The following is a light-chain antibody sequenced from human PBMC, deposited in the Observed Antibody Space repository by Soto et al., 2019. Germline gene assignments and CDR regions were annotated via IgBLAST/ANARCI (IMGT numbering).Light chain of an antibody. CDR1: SGHSDYG. J-gene: IGLJ3*02. Sequence: QSVLTQSPSASASLGASVKLTCTLSSGHSDYGIAWHQQQPDKGPRYLMKLNRDGSHNEGAGIPDRFSGSSSGAERYLIISSLQSDDEADYSCQTWDTVVVFGGGTTLTVL. CDR2: LNRDGSH. V-gene: IGLV4-69*01. CDR3: QTWDTVVV.